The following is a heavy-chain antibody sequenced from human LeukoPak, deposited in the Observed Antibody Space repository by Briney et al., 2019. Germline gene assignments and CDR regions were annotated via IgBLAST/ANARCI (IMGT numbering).Heavy chain of an antibody. CDR2: IFYSGST. D-gene: IGHD6-13*01. CDR1: SGSISTSNYY. V-gene: IGHV4-39*07. CDR3: ARVAAAAGYWFDP. J-gene: IGHJ5*02. Sequence: ASETLSLTCTVSSGSISTSNYYWGWVRQPPGKALEWIGNIFYSGSTYYSPSLKSRVTISLDTSRNQFSLKLSSVTAADTAVYYCARVAAAAGYWFDPWGQGTLVTVSS.